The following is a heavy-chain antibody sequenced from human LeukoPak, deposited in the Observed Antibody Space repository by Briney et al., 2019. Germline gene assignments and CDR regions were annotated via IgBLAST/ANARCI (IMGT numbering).Heavy chain of an antibody. D-gene: IGHD4-17*01. CDR1: GFTFSSYA. Sequence: GGSLRLSCAASGFTFSSYAMHWVRQAPGKGLEWVAVISYGGSNKYNADSAKGRFTISRDTSENTPYQQMNSPRAEDTAVYYCGRADYDYGDFRPASSWGQATLVTVSS. CDR3: GRADYDYGDFRPASS. V-gene: IGHV3-30*04. J-gene: IGHJ5*02. CDR2: ISYGGSNK.